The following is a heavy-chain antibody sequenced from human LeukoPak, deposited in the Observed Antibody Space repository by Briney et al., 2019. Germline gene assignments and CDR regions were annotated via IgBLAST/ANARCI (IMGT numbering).Heavy chain of an antibody. D-gene: IGHD5-12*01. J-gene: IGHJ4*02. CDR3: ARGTTGGYSPSH. V-gene: IGHV3-21*01. CDR2: ISSSSTYT. CDR1: GFTFSSYS. Sequence: GGSLRLSCAASGFTFSSYSMNWVRQAPGKGLEWVSSISSSSTYTYYADSVRGRFTISRDNAKNSLYLQMNSLRTEDTAVYYCARGTTGGYSPSHWGQGTMVTVSS.